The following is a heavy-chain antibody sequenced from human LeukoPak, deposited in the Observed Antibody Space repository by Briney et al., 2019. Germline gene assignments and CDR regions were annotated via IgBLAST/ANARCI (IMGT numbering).Heavy chain of an antibody. D-gene: IGHD6-19*01. V-gene: IGHV4-59*08. CDR1: GGSISSYY. CDR3: ARLGRGQWLGEFDY. Sequence: PSETLSLTCAVSGGSISSYYWSWIRQPPGKGLGWIGYIYYSGSTNYNPSLKSRVTISVDTSKNQFSLKLSSVTAADTAVYYCARLGRGQWLGEFDYWGQGTLVTVSS. J-gene: IGHJ4*02. CDR2: IYYSGST.